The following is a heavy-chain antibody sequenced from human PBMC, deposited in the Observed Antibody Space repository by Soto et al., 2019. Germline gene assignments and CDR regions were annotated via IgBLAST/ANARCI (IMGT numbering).Heavy chain of an antibody. J-gene: IGHJ4*02. CDR1: GFTFSSYW. V-gene: IGHV3-74*01. Sequence: EVQLVESGGGLVQPGGSLRLSCAASGFTFSSYWMHWVRQAPGKGLVWVSRINSDGSSTNYADSVKGRFTISRDNAKNXXYLQMNSLGAEAKAVYYCARDQGYCSGGSCYVAGYWGQGTLVTVSS. CDR3: ARDQGYCSGGSCYVAGY. CDR2: INSDGSST. D-gene: IGHD2-15*01.